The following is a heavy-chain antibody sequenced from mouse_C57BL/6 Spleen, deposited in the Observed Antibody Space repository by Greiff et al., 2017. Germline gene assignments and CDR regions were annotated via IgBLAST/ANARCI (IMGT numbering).Heavy chain of an antibody. D-gene: IGHD2-4*01. Sequence: VKLMESGPGLVAPSQSLSITCTVSGFSLTSYAISWVRQPPGKGLEWLGVIWTGGGTNYNSALKSRLSISKDNSKSQVFLKMNSLQTDDTARYYCARSHYDYDGYYAMDYWGQGTSVTVSS. CDR1: GFSLTSYA. CDR3: ARSHYDYDGYYAMDY. V-gene: IGHV2-9-1*01. J-gene: IGHJ4*01. CDR2: IWTGGGT.